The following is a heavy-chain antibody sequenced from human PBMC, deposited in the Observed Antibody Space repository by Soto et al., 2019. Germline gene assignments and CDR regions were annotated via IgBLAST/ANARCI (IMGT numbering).Heavy chain of an antibody. Sequence: QLQLQESGPGLVKPSETLSLVCSVSGVSIGSTNHYWGGIRHPPGKGFGWIGIVHYTGQTYYNPSLKSRVTVSVDTSQNPFSLRLTSVTAADTSVYYCARLPDVMVREFYFDSWGQGTLVTVSS. V-gene: IGHV4-39*01. CDR1: GVSIGSTNHY. J-gene: IGHJ4*02. CDR2: VHYTGQT. D-gene: IGHD3-10*01. CDR3: ARLPDVMVREFYFDS.